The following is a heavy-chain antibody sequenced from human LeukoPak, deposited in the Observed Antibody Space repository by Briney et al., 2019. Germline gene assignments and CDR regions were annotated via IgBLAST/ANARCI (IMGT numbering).Heavy chain of an antibody. V-gene: IGHV3-48*03. J-gene: IGHJ6*03. D-gene: IGHD4-17*01. CDR1: GFTFSSYE. Sequence: GGSLRLSCAASGFTFSSYEMNWVRQAPGKGLEWVSYISSSGSTIYYADSVKGRFTSSRDNSKNTLYLQMNSLRAEDTAVYYCAKGGYYGDYEVGYYYYMDVWGKGTTVTISS. CDR3: AKGGYYGDYEVGYYYYMDV. CDR2: ISSSGSTI.